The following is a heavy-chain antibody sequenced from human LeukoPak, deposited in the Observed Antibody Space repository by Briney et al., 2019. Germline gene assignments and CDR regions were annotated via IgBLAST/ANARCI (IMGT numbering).Heavy chain of an antibody. Sequence: PSETLSLTCAVSGGSISSYYWSWVRQPPGKGLEWIGYVSYSGSTDYNPSLKSRVIISIDTSKNQFSLRLSSVTAADTAVYYCARENDRYGRIDYWGQGTQVTVSS. J-gene: IGHJ4*02. CDR3: ARENDRYGRIDY. CDR2: VSYSGST. CDR1: GGSISSYY. D-gene: IGHD5-18*01. V-gene: IGHV4-59*01.